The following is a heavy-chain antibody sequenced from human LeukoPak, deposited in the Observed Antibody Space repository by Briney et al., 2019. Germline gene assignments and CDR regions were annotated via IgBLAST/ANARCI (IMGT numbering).Heavy chain of an antibody. D-gene: IGHD4-17*01. J-gene: IGHJ4*02. V-gene: IGHV1-69*01. CDR1: GGTFSSYA. CDR3: AKPADYAYYFDY. Sequence: SVKVSCKASGGTFSSYAISWVRQAPGQGLEWMGGIIPIFGTANYAQKFQGRVTITADESTSTAYMELSSLRSEDTAVYYCAKPADYAYYFDYWGQGTLVTVSS. CDR2: IIPIFGTA.